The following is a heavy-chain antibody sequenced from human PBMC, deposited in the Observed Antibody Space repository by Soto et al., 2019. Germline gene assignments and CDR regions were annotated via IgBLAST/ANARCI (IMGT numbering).Heavy chain of an antibody. J-gene: IGHJ4*02. D-gene: IGHD3-3*01. Sequence: LSLTCTVSGGSVSSGSYYWSWIRQPPGKGLEWIGYIYYTGRTNYNPSLKSRVTISVDTSKNQFSLELSSVTAADTAVYYCERDFDYFDYWGQGTLVTVSS. CDR3: ERDFDYFDY. CDR1: GGSVSSGSYY. V-gene: IGHV4-61*01. CDR2: IYYTGRT.